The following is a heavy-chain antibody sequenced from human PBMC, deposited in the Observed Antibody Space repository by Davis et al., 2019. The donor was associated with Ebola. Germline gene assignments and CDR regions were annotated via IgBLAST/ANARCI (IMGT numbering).Heavy chain of an antibody. D-gene: IGHD1-7*01. V-gene: IGHV3-9*01. CDR3: AKETGPSVPWNYKYYYYYGMDV. CDR2: ISWNRGSI. CDR1: GFTFDDYA. J-gene: IGHJ6*04. Sequence: SLKISCAASGFTFDDYAMHWVRQAPGKGLEWVSGISWNRGSIGYADSVKGRFTISRDNAKNSLYLQMNSLRAEDTALYYCAKETGPSVPWNYKYYYYYGMDVWGKGTTVTVSS.